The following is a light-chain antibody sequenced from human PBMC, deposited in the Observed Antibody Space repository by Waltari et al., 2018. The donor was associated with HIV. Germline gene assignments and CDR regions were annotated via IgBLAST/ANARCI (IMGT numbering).Light chain of an antibody. J-gene: IGLJ1*01. CDR3: AAWDDSLNVYL. CDR1: RSNIGSNT. Sequence: QSELTQPASVSGTPGQTVTFSCSGGRSNIGSNTLNWYRQFPGAAPKLLIYSNTQRPSGVPDRFPGSKSGTSASLAISGLQSGDEADYYCAAWDDSLNVYLFGPGTKATVL. V-gene: IGLV1-44*01. CDR2: SNT.